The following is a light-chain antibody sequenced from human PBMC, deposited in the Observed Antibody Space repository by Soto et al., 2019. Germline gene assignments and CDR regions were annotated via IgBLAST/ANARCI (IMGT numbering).Light chain of an antibody. CDR1: QSVSGN. Sequence: EKVMTQSPDTLSVSPGERATVSCRASQSVSGNLAWYQQKPGQAPRLLIYAASARATDIPARFSGSGSGTEFTLTISSLQSEDFAVYYCQQYHNLPYTFGQGSRLEIK. J-gene: IGKJ2*01. V-gene: IGKV3-15*01. CDR2: AAS. CDR3: QQYHNLPYT.